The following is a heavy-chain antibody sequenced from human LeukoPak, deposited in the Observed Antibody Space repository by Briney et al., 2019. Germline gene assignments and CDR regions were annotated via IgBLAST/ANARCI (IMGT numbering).Heavy chain of an antibody. CDR3: TYYYDSSGYNYVGY. Sequence: GGSLRLSCAASGFTFSSCAMNWVRQAPGTGLEWVSSISGSGDNTYYADSVKGRFTISRDNAKNSLYLQMNSLKTEDTAVYYCTYYYDSSGYNYVGYWGQGTLVTVSS. D-gene: IGHD3-22*01. V-gene: IGHV3-23*01. J-gene: IGHJ4*02. CDR1: GFTFSSCA. CDR2: ISGSGDNT.